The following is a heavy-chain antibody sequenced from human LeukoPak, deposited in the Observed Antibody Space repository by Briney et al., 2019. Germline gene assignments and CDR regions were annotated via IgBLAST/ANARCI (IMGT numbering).Heavy chain of an antibody. CDR2: LHSGGHT. Sequence: GGSLRLSCAASGFTISSNYLSWVRQAPGKGLVWISALHSGGHTFYADSVRGRFTISRDISKNTWYLQMNDLGAEDTALYYCVRGLSGVSSWYFDLWGRGTLVSVSS. J-gene: IGHJ2*01. D-gene: IGHD7-27*01. V-gene: IGHV3-53*01. CDR1: GFTISSNY. CDR3: VRGLSGVSSWYFDL.